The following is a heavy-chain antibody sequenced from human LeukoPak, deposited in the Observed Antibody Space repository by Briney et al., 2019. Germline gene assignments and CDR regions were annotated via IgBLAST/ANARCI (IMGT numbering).Heavy chain of an antibody. CDR1: GFTFSNFW. Sequence: GGSLRLSCAASGFTFSNFWMHWVRQAPGKGLVWVSRIDSDGSSTSYADSVKGRFTISRDNAKNSLYLQMNSLRAEDTAVYYCARGRNAPDYWGQGTLVTVSS. J-gene: IGHJ4*02. V-gene: IGHV3-74*01. CDR3: ARGRNAPDY. D-gene: IGHD1-14*01. CDR2: IDSDGSST.